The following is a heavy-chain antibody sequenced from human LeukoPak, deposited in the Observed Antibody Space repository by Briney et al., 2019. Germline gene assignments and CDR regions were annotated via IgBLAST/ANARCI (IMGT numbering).Heavy chain of an antibody. J-gene: IGHJ4*02. V-gene: IGHV4-31*03. CDR2: IYYSGST. CDR1: GGSISSGGYY. D-gene: IGHD3-16*01. CDR3: ARDLGGVVYFDY. Sequence: ASQTLSLTCTVSGGSISSGGYYWSWIRQHPGKGLEWIGCIYYSGSTYYNPSLKSRVTISVDTSKNQFSLKLSSVTAADTAVYYCARDLGGVVYFDYWGQGTLVTVSS.